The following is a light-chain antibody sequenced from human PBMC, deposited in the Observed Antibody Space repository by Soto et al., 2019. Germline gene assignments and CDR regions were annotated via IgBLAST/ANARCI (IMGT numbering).Light chain of an antibody. CDR2: DAS. J-gene: IGKJ3*01. CDR1: QSVSSY. V-gene: IGKV3-11*01. CDR3: QQYGRSPGLFT. Sequence: EIVLTQSPVTLSLSPGERATLSCRASQSVSSYLAWYQQKPGQAPRLLIYDASNRATGIPARFSGSGSGTDFTLTISGPEPEDFAVYYCQQYGRSPGLFTFGPGTKVDIK.